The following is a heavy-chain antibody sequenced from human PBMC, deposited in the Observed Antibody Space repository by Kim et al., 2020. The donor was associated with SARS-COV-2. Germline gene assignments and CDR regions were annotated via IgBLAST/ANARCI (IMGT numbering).Heavy chain of an antibody. V-gene: IGHV3-48*03. D-gene: IGHD2-15*01. CDR2: ISSSGSTI. J-gene: IGHJ3*02. Sequence: GGSLRLSCAASGFTFSSYEMNWVRQAPGKGLEWVSYISSSGSTIYYADSVKGRFTISRDNAKNSLYLQMNSLRAEDTAVYYCAIVVVAATRVSLDAFDIWGQGTMVTVSS. CDR3: AIVVVAATRVSLDAFDI. CDR1: GFTFSSYE.